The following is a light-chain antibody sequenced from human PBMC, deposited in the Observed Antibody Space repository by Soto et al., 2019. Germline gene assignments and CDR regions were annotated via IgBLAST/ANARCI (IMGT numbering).Light chain of an antibody. Sequence: DIQMTQSPSSLSASVGDRVTITCQASQDISNYLNWYQQKPGKAPKLLIYDASNLETGVPSRFSGSGSGTDFTFTISSQQPEDIATYYYQQYDNLLVTFGQGTKLEIK. J-gene: IGKJ2*01. CDR3: QQYDNLLVT. CDR2: DAS. CDR1: QDISNY. V-gene: IGKV1-33*01.